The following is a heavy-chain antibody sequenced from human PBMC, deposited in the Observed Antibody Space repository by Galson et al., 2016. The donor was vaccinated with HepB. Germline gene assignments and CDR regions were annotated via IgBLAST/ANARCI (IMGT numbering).Heavy chain of an antibody. V-gene: IGHV3-74*01. D-gene: IGHD4-23*01. CDR1: GFAFSSHW. Sequence: SLRLSCAASGFAFSSHWMHWVRQDLGKGLVWVSRINSDGTISNYADSVKGRFTTSRDNAKNTLYLQMNSLRAEDTAVYFCVRDHSVVPTTAYNWFDPWGRGTLFPVSS. CDR2: INSDGTIS. J-gene: IGHJ5*02. CDR3: VRDHSVVPTTAYNWFDP.